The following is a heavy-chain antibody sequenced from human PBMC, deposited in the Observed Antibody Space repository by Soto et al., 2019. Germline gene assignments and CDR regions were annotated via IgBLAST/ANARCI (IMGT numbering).Heavy chain of an antibody. Sequence: QVHLVQSGAEVKKPGASVKVSCKASGYTFTSYGITWVRQAPGQGLEWMGWISAHNGNTDYAQKLQGRVIVTRDTSASTAYRELRSLISDDTAVYYGASGRYGDYWGQGALVTVSS. J-gene: IGHJ4*02. CDR2: ISAHNGNT. D-gene: IGHD1-26*01. CDR1: GYTFTSYG. V-gene: IGHV1-18*01. CDR3: ASGRYGDY.